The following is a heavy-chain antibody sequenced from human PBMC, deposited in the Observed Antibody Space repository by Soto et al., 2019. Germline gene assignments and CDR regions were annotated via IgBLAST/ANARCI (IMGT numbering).Heavy chain of an antibody. CDR3: AKNYYDSSGYDY. J-gene: IGHJ4*02. CDR1: GFTFGNYG. D-gene: IGHD3-22*01. Sequence: PGGSLRLSCAASGFTFGNYGINWVRQAPGKGLEWVSVISGGGTTTFYADSAKGRFTISRDNSKNTVFLQMNSLRAEDTAVYYCAKNYYDSSGYDYWGQGTLVTVSS. V-gene: IGHV3-23*01. CDR2: ISGGGTTT.